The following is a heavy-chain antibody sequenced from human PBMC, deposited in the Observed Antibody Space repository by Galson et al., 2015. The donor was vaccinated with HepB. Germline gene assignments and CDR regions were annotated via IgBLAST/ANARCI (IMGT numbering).Heavy chain of an antibody. CDR3: ARNEGDVPGWYYLDS. Sequence: SLRLSCAASGFNFDVFGMSWVRQRPGKGLESVSDINWNGGLTRYGDSVQGRFTISRDNAKDTLYLQMNSLRAEDTAFYFCARNEGDVPGWYYLDSWGRGTLVTVSS. CDR1: GFNFDVFG. J-gene: IGHJ4*01. V-gene: IGHV3-20*04. CDR2: INWNGGLT. D-gene: IGHD6-19*01.